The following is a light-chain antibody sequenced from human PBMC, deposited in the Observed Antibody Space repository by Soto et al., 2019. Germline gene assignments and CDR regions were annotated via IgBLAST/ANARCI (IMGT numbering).Light chain of an antibody. Sequence: QSVLTQPPSVSGAPGQRVTISCSGSSSNIGAGYDVHWYQQLPGTAPKLLLYDNDKRPSGIPDRFFGSKSGTSATLGIAGLQTADEADYYCGTWESYLSVGVFGGGTKLTVL. J-gene: IGLJ2*01. CDR3: GTWESYLSVGV. CDR1: SSNIGAGYD. CDR2: DND. V-gene: IGLV1-51*01.